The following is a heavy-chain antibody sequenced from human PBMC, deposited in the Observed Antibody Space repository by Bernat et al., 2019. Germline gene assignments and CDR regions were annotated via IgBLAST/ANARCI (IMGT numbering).Heavy chain of an antibody. D-gene: IGHD5-24*01. CDR1: VGSISSSNYC. J-gene: IGHJ4*02. CDR3: ARRTRGGYNWYFDY. Sequence: QVQLQESGPVLVKPSETLSLTGSVSVGSISSSNYCWGWIRQSPGKGLEWIGNFYYGGSTHYNPSLKSRVIISVDASKNQFSLELSSVTAADTALYYCARRTRGGYNWYFDYWGQGILVTVSS. V-gene: IGHV4-39*01. CDR2: FYYGGST.